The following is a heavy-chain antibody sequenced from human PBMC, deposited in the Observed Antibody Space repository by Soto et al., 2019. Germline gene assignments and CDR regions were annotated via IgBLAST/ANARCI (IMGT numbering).Heavy chain of an antibody. J-gene: IGHJ4*02. CDR3: ASRDPGTSVDY. CDR2: IYRTGST. Sequence: SETLSLTCAVCGGSFTSNNCWTWVRQPPGQGLEWIGEIYRTGSTNYNPSLKSRVTISLDKSENQFSLKVTSLTAADTAVYYCASRDPGTSVDYSGQRTLVTVCS. CDR1: GGSFTSNNC. D-gene: IGHD1-7*01. V-gene: IGHV4-4*02.